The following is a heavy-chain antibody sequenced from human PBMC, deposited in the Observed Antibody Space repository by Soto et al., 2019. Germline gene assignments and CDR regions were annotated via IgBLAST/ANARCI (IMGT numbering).Heavy chain of an antibody. Sequence: GGSLRLSCAASGFTFSSYAMSWVRQAPGKGLEWVSAISGSGGSTYYADSVKGRFTISRDNSKNTLYLQMNSLRAEDTAVYYCAKGYSSSWYLDYYYMDVWGKGTTVTVSS. CDR1: GFTFSSYA. V-gene: IGHV3-23*01. J-gene: IGHJ6*03. CDR2: ISGSGGST. D-gene: IGHD6-13*01. CDR3: AKGYSSSWYLDYYYMDV.